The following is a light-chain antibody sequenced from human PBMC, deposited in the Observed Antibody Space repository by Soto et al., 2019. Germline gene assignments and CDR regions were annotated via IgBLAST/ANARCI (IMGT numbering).Light chain of an antibody. V-gene: IGKV1-39*01. CDR1: QTISTY. CDR3: QQSESTPYT. CDR2: DAS. J-gene: IGKJ2*01. Sequence: DIQMTQSPSSLSASVGDRVTITCRASQTISTYLNWSQQKPGKAPRLLIYDASSLLTGVPSRFSGSGSGTDFTLTIASLQPEDFSTYFCQQSESTPYTFGQGTKVEI.